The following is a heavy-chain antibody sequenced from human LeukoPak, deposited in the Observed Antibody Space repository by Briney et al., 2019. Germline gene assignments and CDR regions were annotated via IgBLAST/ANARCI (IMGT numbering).Heavy chain of an antibody. CDR2: INHSGST. V-gene: IGHV4-39*07. J-gene: IGHJ4*02. Sequence: PSETLSLTCTVSGVSISSSNSYWGWIRQPPGKGLEWIGEINHSGSTNYNPSLKSRVTISVDTSKNQFSLKLSSVTAADTAVYYCARYHYDILTGYRPYFDYWGQGTLVTVSS. CDR3: ARYHYDILTGYRPYFDY. CDR1: GVSISSSNSY. D-gene: IGHD3-9*01.